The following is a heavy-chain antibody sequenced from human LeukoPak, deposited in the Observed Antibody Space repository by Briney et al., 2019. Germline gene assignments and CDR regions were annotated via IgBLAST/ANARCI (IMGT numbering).Heavy chain of an antibody. J-gene: IGHJ4*02. V-gene: IGHV3-23*01. CDR3: AKTTTGYSSGRFPGWPVDY. Sequence: GGSLRLSCAASGFTFSSYAMYWVRQAPGKGLEWVSGIFGSGGSTHYADSVKGRFTISGDNSKNTVYLQMNSLRAEDTAVYYCAKTTTGYSSGRFPGWPVDYWGQGTLVTVSS. CDR1: GFTFSSYA. CDR2: IFGSGGST. D-gene: IGHD6-19*01.